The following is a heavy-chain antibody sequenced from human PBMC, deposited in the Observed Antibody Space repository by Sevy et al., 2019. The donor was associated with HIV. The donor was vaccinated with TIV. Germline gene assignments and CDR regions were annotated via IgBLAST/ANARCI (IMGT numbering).Heavy chain of an antibody. V-gene: IGHV3-30-3*01. CDR1: GFTFSSYA. Sequence: GGSLRLSCAASGFTFSSYAMHWVRQAPGKGLEWVAVISYDGSNKYYADSVKGRFTISRDNSKNTLYLQMNSLRAEDTAXXXXARXXVXXXXXXXWGXGXLVTVSS. CDR2: ISYDGSNK. CDR3: ARXXVXXXXXXX. J-gene: IGHJ1*01.